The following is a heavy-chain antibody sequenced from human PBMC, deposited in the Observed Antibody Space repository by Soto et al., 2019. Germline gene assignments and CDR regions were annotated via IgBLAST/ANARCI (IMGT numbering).Heavy chain of an antibody. J-gene: IGHJ6*02. CDR3: AGDRVGTITIFGVVILYGMDV. Sequence: QLQLQESGPGLVKPSETLSLTCTVSGGSISSSSYSWSWIRQPPGKGLEWIGNMYYSGSTYYNLSLKSRVTISVDTSKNQFSLKLTSVTAADTAVYYCAGDRVGTITIFGVVILYGMDVWGQGTTVTVSS. D-gene: IGHD3-3*01. V-gene: IGHV4-39*02. CDR2: MYYSGST. CDR1: GGSISSSSYS.